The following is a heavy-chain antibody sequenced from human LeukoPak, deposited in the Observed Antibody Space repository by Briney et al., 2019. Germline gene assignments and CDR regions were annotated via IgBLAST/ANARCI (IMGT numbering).Heavy chain of an antibody. CDR1: GGSFSGYY. V-gene: IGHV4-34*01. CDR3: ARAFMVRGVNFDY. Sequence: SETLSLTCAVYGGSFSGYYWSWIRQPPEKGLEWIGEINHSGSTNYNPSLKSRVTISVDTSKNQFSLKLSSVTAADTAVYYCARAFMVRGVNFDYWGQGTLVTVSS. D-gene: IGHD3-10*01. J-gene: IGHJ4*02. CDR2: INHSGST.